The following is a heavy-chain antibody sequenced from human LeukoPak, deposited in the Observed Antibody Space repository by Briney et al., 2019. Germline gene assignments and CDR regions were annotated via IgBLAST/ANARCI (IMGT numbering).Heavy chain of an antibody. Sequence: PGESLKISCKTSGYNFINSWIGWVRQMPGKGLEWMGIIYPSDSDTRYSPSFQGQVTISADKSITTAYLQWSSLQVSDTAMYYCARPSGPIYSWGQGTLVTVSS. CDR1: GYNFINSW. CDR2: IYPSDSDT. CDR3: ARPSGPIYS. J-gene: IGHJ4*02. V-gene: IGHV5-51*01. D-gene: IGHD5-24*01.